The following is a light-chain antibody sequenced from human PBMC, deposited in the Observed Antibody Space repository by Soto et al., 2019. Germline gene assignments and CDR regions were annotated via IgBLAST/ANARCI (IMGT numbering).Light chain of an antibody. CDR3: MQALQTRYT. CDR1: QSLLHSNGYNY. J-gene: IGKJ2*01. CDR2: LGS. Sequence: DIVMTQSPLSLPVTPGEPASISCRSSQSLLHSNGYNYLDWYLQKPGQSPQLLIYLGSNRASGVPDRFSVSGSGTDFTLKISRVEAEDVGVYYCMQALQTRYTFGQGTKLEIK. V-gene: IGKV2-28*01.